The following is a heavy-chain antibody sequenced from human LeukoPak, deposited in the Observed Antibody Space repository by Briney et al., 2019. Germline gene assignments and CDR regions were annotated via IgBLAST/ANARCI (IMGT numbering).Heavy chain of an antibody. Sequence: ASVKVSCKASGYTFTGYYMHWVRQAPGQGLEWMGWIIPNSGATNYAQKFQGRVTMTRDTSISTAYMELSRLRSDDTAVYYCARDNVDTAMVFEYWGQGTLVTVSS. CDR3: ARDNVDTAMVFEY. V-gene: IGHV1-2*02. CDR2: IIPNSGAT. J-gene: IGHJ4*02. CDR1: GYTFTGYY. D-gene: IGHD5-18*01.